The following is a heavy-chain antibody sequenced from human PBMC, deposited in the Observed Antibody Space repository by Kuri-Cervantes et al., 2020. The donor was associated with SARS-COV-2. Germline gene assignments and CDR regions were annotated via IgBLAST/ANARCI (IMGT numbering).Heavy chain of an antibody. CDR2: IYPTDSDT. Sequence: GGSLRLSCKGSGFRFTTYWIGWVRQMPGKGREWMAIIYPTDSDTRYSPSFQGQVTISADKSISTAYLQWSSLKASDSAMYYCARTRGSYYTDAFDLWGQGTMVTVSS. CDR3: ARTRGSYYTDAFDL. D-gene: IGHD1-26*01. J-gene: IGHJ3*01. V-gene: IGHV5-51*01. CDR1: GFRFTTYW.